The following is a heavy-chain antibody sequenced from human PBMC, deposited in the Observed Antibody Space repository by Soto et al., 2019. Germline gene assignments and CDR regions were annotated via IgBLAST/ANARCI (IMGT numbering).Heavy chain of an antibody. Sequence: SETLSLTCTVSGGSISSSSYYWGWIRQPPGKGLEWIGYIYYSGSTNYNPSLKSRVTISVDTSKNQFSLKLSSVTAADTAVYYCARFPAAITANYYYYYYMDVWGKGTTVTVSS. CDR1: GGSISSSSYY. CDR2: IYYSGST. J-gene: IGHJ6*03. D-gene: IGHD2-2*02. CDR3: ARFPAAITANYYYYYYMDV. V-gene: IGHV4-61*05.